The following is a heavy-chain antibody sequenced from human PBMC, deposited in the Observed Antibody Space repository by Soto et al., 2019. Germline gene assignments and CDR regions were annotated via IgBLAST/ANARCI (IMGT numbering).Heavy chain of an antibody. Sequence: QLQLQESGSGLVKPSQTLSLTCAVAGGSISSGGYSWSWIRQPPGKALEWIGYMDHSGSTYYKTSLKSRVTISIYRSKDQFSLKLSSVTAADTAVYYGARVPDYWGQGILVPVSS. V-gene: IGHV4-30-2*01. CDR3: ARVPDY. CDR2: MDHSGST. J-gene: IGHJ4*02. CDR1: GGSISSGGYS. D-gene: IGHD2-2*01.